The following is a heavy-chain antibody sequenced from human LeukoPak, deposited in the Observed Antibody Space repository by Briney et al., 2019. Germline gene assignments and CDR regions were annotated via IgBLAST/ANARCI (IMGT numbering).Heavy chain of an antibody. CDR3: ARDHRGAFDY. J-gene: IGHJ4*02. Sequence: GGSLRLSCAAPGFTFSSSWMTWVRQAPGKGLEWVANMNQVGGEIYYMDSVKGRLTISRDNAKNSLYLQMNSLRAEDTAVYYCARDHRGAFDYWGQGTLVTVSS. V-gene: IGHV3-7*01. CDR2: MNQVGGEI. D-gene: IGHD3-16*01. CDR1: GFTFSSSW.